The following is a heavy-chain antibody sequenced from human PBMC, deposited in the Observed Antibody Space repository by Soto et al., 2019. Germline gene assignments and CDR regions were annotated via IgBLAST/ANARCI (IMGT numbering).Heavy chain of an antibody. CDR1: GFTFSSYA. CDR3: AKDPVDTAMVIFFVGY. CDR2: ISGSGGST. Sequence: EVQLLESGGGLVQPGGSLRLSCAASGFTFSSYAMSWVRQAPGKGLEWVSAISGSGGSTYYADSVKGRFTISRDNSQNTLYLQMNSLRAEDTAVYYCAKDPVDTAMVIFFVGYWGQGTLVTVSS. V-gene: IGHV3-23*01. D-gene: IGHD5-18*01. J-gene: IGHJ4*02.